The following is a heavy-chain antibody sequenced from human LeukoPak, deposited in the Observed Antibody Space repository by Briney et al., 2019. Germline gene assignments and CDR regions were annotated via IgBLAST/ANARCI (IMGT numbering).Heavy chain of an antibody. D-gene: IGHD5-18*01. CDR2: IKSKTDGATT. CDR1: GFTFRSAS. V-gene: IGHV3-15*01. CDR3: AHRDTTMVRVDY. J-gene: IGHJ4*02. Sequence: PGGSLSLSCAASGFTFRSASMSWVRQAPGKGLEWVGRIKSKTDGATTDYAAPVKGRFTISRDDSKNTLYLQMNSLTTEDTAVYFCAHRDTTMVRVDYWGQGTLVTVSS.